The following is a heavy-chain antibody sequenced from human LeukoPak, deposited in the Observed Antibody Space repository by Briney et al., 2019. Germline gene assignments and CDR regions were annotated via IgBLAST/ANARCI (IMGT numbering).Heavy chain of an antibody. CDR1: GFTFSDYY. V-gene: IGHV3-23*01. CDR3: AKDSSRRSTSFWDYYYGMDV. J-gene: IGHJ6*02. Sequence: GGSLRLSCAASGFTFSDYYMTWVRQAPGKGLEWVSAISGSGGSTYYADSVKGRFTISRDNSKNTLYLQMNSLRAEDTAVYYCAKDSSRRSTSFWDYYYGMDVWGQGTTVTVSS. CDR2: ISGSGGST. D-gene: IGHD2-2*01.